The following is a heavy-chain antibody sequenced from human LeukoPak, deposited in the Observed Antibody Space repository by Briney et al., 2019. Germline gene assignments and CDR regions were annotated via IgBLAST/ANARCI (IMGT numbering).Heavy chain of an antibody. CDR2: ISSSSSTI. CDR3: TRDPEALDY. V-gene: IGHV3-48*02. J-gene: IGHJ4*02. CDR1: GFTFSSYS. Sequence: PGGPLRLSCAASGFTFSSYSMNWVRQAPGKGLEWVSYISSSSSTIYYADSVQGRFTISRDTAKNSLYLQMNNLRDEDTAVYYCTRDPEALDYWGQGTLVTVSS.